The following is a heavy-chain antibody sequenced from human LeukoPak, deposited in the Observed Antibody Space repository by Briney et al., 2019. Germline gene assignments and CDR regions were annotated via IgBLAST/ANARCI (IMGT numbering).Heavy chain of an antibody. D-gene: IGHD6-19*01. Sequence: GGSLRLSCAGSGFSFSSYGMHWVRQAPGKGLEWVGFIRSNPYGGTTEYAASVKGRFTISRDDSKSIAYLQMSSLKTEDTAVYYCTRGGDLSTVAGALDYWGQGTLVTVSS. V-gene: IGHV3-49*04. CDR2: IRSNPYGGTT. J-gene: IGHJ4*02. CDR1: GFSFSSYG. CDR3: TRGGDLSTVAGALDY.